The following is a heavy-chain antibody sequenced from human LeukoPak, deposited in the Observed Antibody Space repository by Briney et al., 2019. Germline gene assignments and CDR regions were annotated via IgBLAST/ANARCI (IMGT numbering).Heavy chain of an antibody. J-gene: IGHJ3*02. CDR2: FYTSGNT. CDR3: ARHRAEMATITDDTFDM. CDR1: GTSITLYS. D-gene: IGHD5-24*01. V-gene: IGHV4-4*09. Sequence: SETLSLTCSVSGTSITLYSWSWIRQPPGRGLEWIGYFYTSGNTHQNPSLKSRVTMSIDASKNQFSLRLSSMTAADTAVYYCARHRAEMATITDDTFDMWGQGTMVTVSS.